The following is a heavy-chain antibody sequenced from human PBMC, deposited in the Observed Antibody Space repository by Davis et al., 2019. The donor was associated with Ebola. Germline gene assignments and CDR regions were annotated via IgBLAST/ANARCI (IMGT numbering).Heavy chain of an antibody. V-gene: IGHV1-2*02. D-gene: IGHD3-3*01. CDR1: GYTFTSYY. Sequence: ASVKVSCKASGYTFTSYYIHWVRQAPGQGLEWMGWINPNSGGTNYAQKFQGRVTMTRDTSISTAYMELSRLRSDDTAVYYCARGDTIFGVVISNWFDPWGQGTLVTVSS. J-gene: IGHJ5*02. CDR2: INPNSGGT. CDR3: ARGDTIFGVVISNWFDP.